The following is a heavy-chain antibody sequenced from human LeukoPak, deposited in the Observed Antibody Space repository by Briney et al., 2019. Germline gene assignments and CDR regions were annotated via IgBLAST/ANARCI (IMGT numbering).Heavy chain of an antibody. CDR3: AKGVRGGLGYFDY. CDR2: ISGSGGST. D-gene: IGHD3-10*01. V-gene: IGHV3-23*01. CDR1: GFTFGSYA. Sequence: GGSLRLSCAASGFTFGSYAMSWVRQAPGKGLEWVSAISGSGGSTYYADSVKGRFTISRDNSKNTLYLQMNSLRAEDTAVYYCAKGVRGGLGYFDYWGQGTLVTVSS. J-gene: IGHJ4*02.